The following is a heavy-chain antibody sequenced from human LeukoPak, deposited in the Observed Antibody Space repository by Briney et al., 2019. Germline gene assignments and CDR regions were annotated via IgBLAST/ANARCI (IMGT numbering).Heavy chain of an antibody. CDR1: GFTFSSYG. D-gene: IGHD2-15*01. J-gene: IGHJ4*02. CDR2: ISYDGSNK. V-gene: IGHV3-30*03. Sequence: PGGSLRLSCAASGFTFSSYGMHWVRQAPGKGLEWVAVISYDGSNKYYADSVKGRFTISRDSSKNTLYLQMNSLRAEDTAVYYCAREEDMPPQSDYWGQGTLVTVSS. CDR3: AREEDMPPQSDY.